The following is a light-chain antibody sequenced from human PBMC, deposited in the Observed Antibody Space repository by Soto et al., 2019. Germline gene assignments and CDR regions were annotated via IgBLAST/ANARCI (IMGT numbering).Light chain of an antibody. V-gene: IGLV2-14*01. CDR3: SSYTSSSTYV. Sequence: FVLAQPAPLSGSPGQSITISRTGTSSGVGGYNYVSWYQQHPGKAPKLMIYDVTNRPSGVSNRFSGSKSGNTASLTISGLQAEDEADYYCSSYTSSSTYVFGTGTKVTV. J-gene: IGLJ1*01. CDR1: SSGVGGYNY. CDR2: DVT.